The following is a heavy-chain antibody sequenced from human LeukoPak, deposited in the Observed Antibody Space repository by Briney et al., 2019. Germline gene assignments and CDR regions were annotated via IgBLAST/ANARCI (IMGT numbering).Heavy chain of an antibody. CDR3: ARGSGTGYYIDWFDP. V-gene: IGHV4-61*01. CDR1: GGSISSGSYY. J-gene: IGHJ5*02. Sequence: SETLSLTCTVSGGSISSGSYYWSWIRQPPGKGLEWIGYIYYSGSTNYNPSLKSRVTISVDTSKNQFSLKLSSVTAADTAVYYCARGSGTGYYIDWFDPWGQGTLVTVSS. D-gene: IGHD3/OR15-3a*01. CDR2: IYYSGST.